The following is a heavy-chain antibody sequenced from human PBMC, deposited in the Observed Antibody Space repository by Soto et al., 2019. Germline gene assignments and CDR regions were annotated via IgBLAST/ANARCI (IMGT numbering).Heavy chain of an antibody. J-gene: IGHJ4*02. CDR2: ISSNGGST. D-gene: IGHD5-18*01. CDR1: GFTFSSYA. V-gene: IGHV3-64D*08. Sequence: HPGGSLRLSCSASGFTFSSYAMHWVRQAPGKGLEYVSAISSNGGSTYYADSVKGRFTISRDNSKNTLYLQMSSLRAEDTAVYYCVKGTWIQLWFYLGYFDYWGQGTLVTVSS. CDR3: VKGTWIQLWFYLGYFDY.